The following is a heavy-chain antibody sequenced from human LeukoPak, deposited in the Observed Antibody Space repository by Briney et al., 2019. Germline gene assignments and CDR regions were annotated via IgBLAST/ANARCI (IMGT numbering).Heavy chain of an antibody. CDR1: GFTFSSYA. J-gene: IGHJ6*02. CDR3: AAARCSSTSCYNHYYYGMDV. Sequence: GASLRLSCAASGFTFSSYAMSWVRQAPGKGLEWVSAISGSGGSTYYADSVKGRFTISRDNSKNTLYLQMNSLRAEDTAVYYCAAARCSSTSCYNHYYYGMDVWGQGTTVTVSS. D-gene: IGHD2-2*02. CDR2: ISGSGGST. V-gene: IGHV3-23*01.